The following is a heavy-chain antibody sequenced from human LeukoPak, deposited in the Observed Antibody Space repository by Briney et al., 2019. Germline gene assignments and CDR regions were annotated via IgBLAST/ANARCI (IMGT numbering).Heavy chain of an antibody. Sequence: GGSLRLSCAASGFTFSSYGMHWVRQAPGQGLEWVANIKQDGSEKFYVASVKGRFTISRDNGKSSLYLQMNSLRAEDTALYYCATSYDMGWLIGYWGQGTLVTVSS. D-gene: IGHD3/OR15-3a*01. CDR1: GFTFSSYG. CDR3: ATSYDMGWLIGY. V-gene: IGHV3-7*03. CDR2: IKQDGSEK. J-gene: IGHJ4*02.